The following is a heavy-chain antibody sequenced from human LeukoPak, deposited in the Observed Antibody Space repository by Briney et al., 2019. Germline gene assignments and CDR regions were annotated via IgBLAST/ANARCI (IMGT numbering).Heavy chain of an antibody. CDR1: GGSISSSNW. D-gene: IGHD3-10*01. Sequence: SGTLSLTCAVSGGSISSSNWWSWVRQPPWKGLEWIGEIYHSGSTNYNPSLKSRVTISVDKSKNQFSLKLSSVTAADTAVYYCATRYGSGSYYNGPIDYWGQGTLVIVSS. J-gene: IGHJ4*02. V-gene: IGHV4-4*02. CDR3: ATRYGSGSYYNGPIDY. CDR2: IYHSGST.